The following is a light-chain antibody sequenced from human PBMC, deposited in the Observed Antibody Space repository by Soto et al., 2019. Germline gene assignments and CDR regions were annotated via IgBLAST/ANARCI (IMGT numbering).Light chain of an antibody. CDR1: HSISRH. Sequence: DIQMTQSPSSLSASVGDRVTITCRASHSISRHLNWYQQKPGKAPKLLIYTASSLQSGVPSRFSGSGSGTDFTLTISSLQPEDFATYYCQQSHSTPLTFGGGTKVDIK. CDR2: TAS. CDR3: QQSHSTPLT. J-gene: IGKJ4*01. V-gene: IGKV1-39*01.